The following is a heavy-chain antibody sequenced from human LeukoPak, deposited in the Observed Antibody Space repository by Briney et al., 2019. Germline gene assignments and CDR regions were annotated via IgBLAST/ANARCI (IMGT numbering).Heavy chain of an antibody. CDR3: ARAPGGYSGYDGENWFDP. D-gene: IGHD5-12*01. CDR2: ISAYNGNT. CDR1: GYTFTSYG. V-gene: IGHV1-18*01. Sequence: ASVKVSCKASGYTFTSYGISWVRQAPGQGLEWMGWISAYNGNTNYARKLQGRVTMTTDTSTSTAYMELRSLRSDDTAVYYCARAPGGYSGYDGENWFDPWGQGTLVTVSS. J-gene: IGHJ5*02.